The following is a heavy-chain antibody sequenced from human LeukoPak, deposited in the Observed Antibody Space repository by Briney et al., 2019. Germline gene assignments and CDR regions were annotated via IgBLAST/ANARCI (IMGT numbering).Heavy chain of an antibody. CDR2: IYHSGST. D-gene: IGHD3-22*01. V-gene: IGHV4-39*07. CDR1: GGSISSSSYY. CDR3: ARGIVYYDSSGYYYGVRLDY. Sequence: SETLSLTCTVSGGSISSSSYYWGWIRQPPGKGLEWIGSIYHSGSTYYNPSLKSRVTISVDTSKNQFSLKLSSVTAADTAVYYCARGIVYYDSSGYYYGVRLDYWGQGTLVTVSS. J-gene: IGHJ4*02.